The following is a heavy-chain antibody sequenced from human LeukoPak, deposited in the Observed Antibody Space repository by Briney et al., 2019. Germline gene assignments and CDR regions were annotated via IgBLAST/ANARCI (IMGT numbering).Heavy chain of an antibody. CDR1: GGSVSSGGYY. D-gene: IGHD4-17*01. CDR2: IYYSGST. CDR3: ARKDYGDYSFDY. J-gene: IGHJ4*02. V-gene: IGHV4-61*08. Sequence: SETLSLTCTVSGGSVSSGGYYWSWIQQPPGKGLEWIGYIYYSGSTNYNPSLKSRVTISVDTSKNQFSLKLTSVTAADTAVYYCARKDYGDYSFDYWGQGTLVTVSS.